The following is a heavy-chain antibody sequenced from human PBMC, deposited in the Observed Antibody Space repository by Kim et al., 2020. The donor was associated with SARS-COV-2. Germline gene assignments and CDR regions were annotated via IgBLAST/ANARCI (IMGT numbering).Heavy chain of an antibody. D-gene: IGHD6-19*01. CDR1: GFTFSSYS. V-gene: IGHV3-21*01. CDR2: ISSSSSYI. J-gene: IGHJ6*02. Sequence: GGSLRLSCAASGFTFSSYSMNWVRQAPGKGLEWVSSISSSSSYIYYADSVKGRFTISRDNTKNSLYLQMNSLRAEDTAVYYCARGGYSSGWAGDYYYYGRDVGGQGTTVTVSS. CDR3: ARGGYSSGWAGDYYYYGRDV.